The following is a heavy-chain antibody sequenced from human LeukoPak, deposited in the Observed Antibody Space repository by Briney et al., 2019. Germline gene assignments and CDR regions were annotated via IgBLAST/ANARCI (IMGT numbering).Heavy chain of an antibody. CDR2: IYYSGNT. CDR1: GDSISNYY. D-gene: IGHD3-10*01. CDR3: ARHNYGSGSLNRGWFDP. Sequence: SETLSLTCTVSGDSISNYYWSWIRQPPGKRLEWIGYIYYSGNTDYNPSLKSRVTISVDTSKNQLSLKLSSVTAADTAVCYCARHNYGSGSLNRGWFDPWGQGTLVTVSS. V-gene: IGHV4-59*08. J-gene: IGHJ5*02.